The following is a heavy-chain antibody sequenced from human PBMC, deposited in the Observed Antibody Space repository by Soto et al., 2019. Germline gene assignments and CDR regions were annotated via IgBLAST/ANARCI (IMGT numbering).Heavy chain of an antibody. CDR1: GFTFSSYD. CDR2: IGTAGDT. Sequence: GGSLRLSCAASGFTFSSYDMHWVRQATGKGLEWVSAIGTAGDTYYPGSVKGRFTISRENAKNSLYLQMNSLRAEDTAVYYCARSSSWRLYCYGMDVWGQGTTVTVSS. CDR3: ARSSSWRLYCYGMDV. J-gene: IGHJ6*02. D-gene: IGHD6-13*01. V-gene: IGHV3-13*01.